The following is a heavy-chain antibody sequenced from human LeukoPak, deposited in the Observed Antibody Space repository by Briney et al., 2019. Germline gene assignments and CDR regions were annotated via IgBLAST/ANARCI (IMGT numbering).Heavy chain of an antibody. CDR2: IYYSGST. Sequence: KPSETLSLTCTVSGGSISSSSYYWGWIRQPPGKGLEWIGSIYYSGSTNYNPSLKSRVTISVDTSKNQFSLKLSSVTAADTAVYYCAGVVLWFDNPTPFDPWGQGTLVTVSS. V-gene: IGHV4-39*07. D-gene: IGHD3-10*01. J-gene: IGHJ5*02. CDR3: AGVVLWFDNPTPFDP. CDR1: GGSISSSSYY.